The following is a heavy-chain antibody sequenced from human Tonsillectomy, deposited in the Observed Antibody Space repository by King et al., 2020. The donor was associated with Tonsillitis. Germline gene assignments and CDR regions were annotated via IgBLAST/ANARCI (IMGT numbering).Heavy chain of an antibody. CDR3: ARDGWGYCSSTSCPDAFDI. J-gene: IGHJ3*02. D-gene: IGHD2-2*01. CDR1: GGTFSSYA. Sequence: QLVQSGAEVKKPGSSVKVSCKASGGTFSSYAISWVRQAPGQGLEWIGGIIPIFGTANYAQKFQGRVTITADESTSTAYMELSSLRPEDTAVYYCARDGWGYCSSTSCPDAFDIWGQGTMVTVSS. CDR2: IIPIFGTA. V-gene: IGHV1-69*01.